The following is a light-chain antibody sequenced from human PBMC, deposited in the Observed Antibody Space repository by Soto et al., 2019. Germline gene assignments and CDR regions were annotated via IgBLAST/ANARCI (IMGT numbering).Light chain of an antibody. V-gene: IGKV3-11*01. Sequence: EIVLTQSPATLSLSPGERATLSCRASQSLSNFLAWYQQKPGQAPRLLIYDASNRATGIPVRFSGSGSGTDFTLTISSLEPEDFAVYYCQQRSNLLTFGPGTKVEIK. CDR3: QQRSNLLT. CDR1: QSLSNF. J-gene: IGKJ3*01. CDR2: DAS.